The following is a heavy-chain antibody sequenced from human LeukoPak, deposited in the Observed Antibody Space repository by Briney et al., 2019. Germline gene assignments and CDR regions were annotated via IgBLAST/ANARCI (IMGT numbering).Heavy chain of an antibody. CDR2: INPISGNA. D-gene: IGHD4-17*01. V-gene: IGHV1-2*02. CDR1: RHTFTDYY. J-gene: IGHJ4*02. CDR3: GGPNPYGIDY. Sequence: ASVTVSCKTSRHTFTDYYIHWVRQAPGLGLEWMAWINPISGNANSAPKFRDRVTMTRDTSMYTVDMELISLRSGDTAVYYCGGPNPYGIDYWGQGTLVTVSS.